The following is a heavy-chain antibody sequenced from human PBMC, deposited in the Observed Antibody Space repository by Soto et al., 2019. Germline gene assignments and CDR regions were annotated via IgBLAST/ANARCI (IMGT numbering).Heavy chain of an antibody. CDR2: IHAGGST. V-gene: IGHV3-53*02. Sequence: EVQLVETGGGLIQPGGSLRLSCAASRFSVSNNYMSWVRQAPGKGLEWVSIIHAGGSTYYADSVKGRFTISRDNSKNTVYLQMNGLRDEDTAMYYCASLAVAEGFDPWGQGTLVTVSS. D-gene: IGHD6-19*01. CDR3: ASLAVAEGFDP. CDR1: RFSVSNNY. J-gene: IGHJ5*02.